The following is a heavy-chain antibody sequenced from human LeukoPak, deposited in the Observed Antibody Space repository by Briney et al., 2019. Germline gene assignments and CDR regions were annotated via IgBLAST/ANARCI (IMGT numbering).Heavy chain of an antibody. Sequence: ASVKVSCKASGGTFSSYAISWVRQAPGQGLEWMGRIIPILGIANYAQKFQGRVTITADKSTSTAYMELSSLRSEDTAVYYCARDPVGAPSPTIDYWGQGTLVTVSS. D-gene: IGHD1-26*01. CDR1: GGTFSSYA. V-gene: IGHV1-69*04. J-gene: IGHJ4*02. CDR2: IIPILGIA. CDR3: ARDPVGAPSPTIDY.